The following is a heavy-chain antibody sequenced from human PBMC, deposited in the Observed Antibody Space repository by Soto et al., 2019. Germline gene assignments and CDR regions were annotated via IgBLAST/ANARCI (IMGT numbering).Heavy chain of an antibody. CDR1: GLTFTSYS. D-gene: IGHD5-18*01. CDR3: ARDRGYTYGFDF. CDR2: ISSSSSTI. J-gene: IGHJ4*02. Sequence: EVQLVESGVGLVQPGGSLRLSCAASGLTFTSYSMNWVRQAPGKGLEWVSFISSSSSTIYYADSVKGRFTISRDNAKNSLYLQMNSLRDEDTAVYYCARDRGYTYGFDFWGQGALVTVSS. V-gene: IGHV3-48*02.